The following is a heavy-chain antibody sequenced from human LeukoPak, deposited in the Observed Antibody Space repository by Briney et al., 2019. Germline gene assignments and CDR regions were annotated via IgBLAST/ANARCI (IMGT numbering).Heavy chain of an antibody. D-gene: IGHD1-26*01. CDR2: ISGSGGST. V-gene: IGHV3-23*01. J-gene: IGHJ4*02. CDR1: GFTFSSYA. Sequence: GGSLRLSCAASGFTFSSYAMSWVRQAPGKGLEWVSAISGSGGSTYYADSVEGRFTISRDNSKNTLYLQMNSLRAEDTAVYYCAKDHRASIVGATPYFDYWGQGTLVTVSS. CDR3: AKDHRASIVGATPYFDY.